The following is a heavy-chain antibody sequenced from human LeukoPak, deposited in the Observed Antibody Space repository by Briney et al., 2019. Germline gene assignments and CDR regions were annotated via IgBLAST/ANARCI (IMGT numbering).Heavy chain of an antibody. Sequence: GGSLRLSCSASGFTFNNYALHWVRQAPGKGLEYVSGISSDGGSTNYADSVKGRFTISRDNSKNTLYLQMSSLRPEDTAVYYCVKTMVTCGGLIPTDAFDIWGQGTMVTVSS. V-gene: IGHV3-64D*06. CDR2: ISSDGGST. CDR3: VKTMVTCGGLIPTDAFDI. CDR1: GFTFNNYA. D-gene: IGHD3-16*01. J-gene: IGHJ3*02.